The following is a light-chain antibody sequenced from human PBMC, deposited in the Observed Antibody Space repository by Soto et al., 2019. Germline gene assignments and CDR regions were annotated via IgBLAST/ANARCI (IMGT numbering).Light chain of an antibody. Sequence: EIVLTQSPGILSLSPGERASLSCGASQSISSSFLAWYQHKPGQAPRLLIFGASIRSAGIPDRFTGSGSGADFTLTISRLEPEDFAVYYCQQYGSSPRTFGQGTKVDI. CDR3: QQYGSSPRT. J-gene: IGKJ1*01. CDR1: QSISSSF. V-gene: IGKV3-20*01. CDR2: GAS.